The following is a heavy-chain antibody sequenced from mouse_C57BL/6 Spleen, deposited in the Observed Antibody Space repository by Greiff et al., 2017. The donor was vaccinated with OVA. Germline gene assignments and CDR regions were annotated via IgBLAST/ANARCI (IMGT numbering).Heavy chain of an antibody. J-gene: IGHJ3*01. D-gene: IGHD1-1*01. V-gene: IGHV2-2*01. CDR2: IWSGGST. Sequence: QVHVKQSGPGLVQPSQSLSITCTVSGFSLTSYGVHWVRQSPGKGLEWLGVIWSGGSTDYNAAFISRLSISKDNSKSQVFFKMNSLQADDTAIYYWARSSYYGSSYSFAYWGQGTLVTVSA. CDR3: ARSSYYGSSYSFAY. CDR1: GFSLTSYG.